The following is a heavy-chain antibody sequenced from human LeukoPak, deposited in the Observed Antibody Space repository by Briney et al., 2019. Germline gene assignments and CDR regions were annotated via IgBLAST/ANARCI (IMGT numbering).Heavy chain of an antibody. Sequence: PGGSLRLSCAASGFTFSNYWMHWVRHAPGKGLVWVSRIGSYTTYADAVKGRFTISRDNAKNTVHLQMNSLRAEDTAVYYCTGSSPGPNAFDIWGQGTMVTVSS. V-gene: IGHV3-74*01. CDR2: IGSYT. J-gene: IGHJ3*02. CDR1: GFTFSNYW. CDR3: TGSSPGPNAFDI. D-gene: IGHD3-10*01.